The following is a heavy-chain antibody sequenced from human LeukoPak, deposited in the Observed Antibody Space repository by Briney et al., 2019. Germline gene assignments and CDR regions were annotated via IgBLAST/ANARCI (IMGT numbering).Heavy chain of an antibody. CDR3: ARDRLGAMLFFDS. V-gene: IGHV3-23*01. D-gene: IGHD3-16*01. CDR2: ISGSGGST. Sequence: SGGSLRLSCAASGFTFSSYAMSWVRQAPGKGLEWVSAISGSGGSTYYADSVKGRFTISRDNSKNTLYLQMNSLRAEDTALYYCARDRLGAMLFFDSWGQGTLVTVSS. CDR1: GFTFSSYA. J-gene: IGHJ4*02.